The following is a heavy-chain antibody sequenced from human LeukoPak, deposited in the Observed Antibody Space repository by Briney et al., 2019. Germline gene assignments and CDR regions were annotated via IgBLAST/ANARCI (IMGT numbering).Heavy chain of an antibody. CDR2: IIPILGIA. V-gene: IGHV1-69*04. CDR3: ARGPRSDLTLGL. Sequence: VASVKVSCKASGGTFSSYAISWVRQAPGQGLEWMGRIIPILGIANYAQKFQGRVTITADKSTSTAYMELSSLRSEDTAVYYCARGPRSDLTLGLWGQGTLVNVSS. J-gene: IGHJ4*02. CDR1: GGTFSSYA. D-gene: IGHD6-25*01.